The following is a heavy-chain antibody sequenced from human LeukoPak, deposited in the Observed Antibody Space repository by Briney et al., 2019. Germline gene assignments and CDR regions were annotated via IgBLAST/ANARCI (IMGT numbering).Heavy chain of an antibody. CDR1: GYTFTGYY. CDR2: INPNSGGT. J-gene: IGHJ4*02. V-gene: IGHV1-2*02. Sequence: ASVKVSCKASGYTFTGYYMHWVRQAPGQGLEWMGWINPNSGGTDYAQKFQGRVTMTRDTSISTAYMELSRLRSDDTAVYYCARVGLPPQYYFDYWGQGTLVTVSS. CDR3: ARVGLPPQYYFDY. D-gene: IGHD5-18*01.